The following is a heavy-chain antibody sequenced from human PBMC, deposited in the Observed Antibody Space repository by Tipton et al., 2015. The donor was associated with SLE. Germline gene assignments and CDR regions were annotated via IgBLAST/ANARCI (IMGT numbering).Heavy chain of an antibody. CDR2: IYYSGYT. CDR1: GGSISSSSYY. V-gene: IGHV4-39*01. Sequence: TLSLTCTVSGGSISSSSYYWGWIRQPPGKGLEWIGTIYYSGYTYYNPSLRSRLTISVDTSKNHFSLKLVSVTAADTAVYYCASALWSGDYGMDVWGQGTTVTVSS. J-gene: IGHJ6*02. D-gene: IGHD3-3*01. CDR3: ASALWSGDYGMDV.